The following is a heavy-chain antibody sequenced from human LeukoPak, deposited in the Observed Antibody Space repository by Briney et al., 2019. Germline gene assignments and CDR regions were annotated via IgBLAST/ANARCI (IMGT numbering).Heavy chain of an antibody. J-gene: IGHJ4*02. CDR3: ATEFYRNGYNF. V-gene: IGHV3-15*01. Sequence: GGSLRLSCAGSGFTFSSAWMTWVRQTPGKGLEWVGHIKSRTDGGTTDYAAPVKGGFTVSRDDSTNTVYLQMNILKTEDSAVYYCATEFYRNGYNFWGQGTLVTVSS. CDR2: IKSRTDGGTT. CDR1: GFTFSSAW. D-gene: IGHD5-24*01.